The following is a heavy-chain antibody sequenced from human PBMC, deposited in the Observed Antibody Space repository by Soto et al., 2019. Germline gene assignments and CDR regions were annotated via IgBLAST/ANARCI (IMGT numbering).Heavy chain of an antibody. CDR3: AKDTPRNLRFLEWWPDY. CDR1: GFTFSSYG. J-gene: IGHJ4*02. Sequence: GGSLRLSCAASGFTFSSYGMHWVRQAPGKGLEWVAVISYDGSNKYYADSVKGRFTISRDNSKNTLYLQMNSLRAEDTAVYYCAKDTPRNLRFLEWWPDYWGQGTLVTVSS. V-gene: IGHV3-30*18. D-gene: IGHD3-3*01. CDR2: ISYDGSNK.